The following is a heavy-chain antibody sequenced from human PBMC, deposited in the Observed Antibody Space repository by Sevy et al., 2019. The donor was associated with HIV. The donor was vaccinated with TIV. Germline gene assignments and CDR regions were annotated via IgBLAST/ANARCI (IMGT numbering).Heavy chain of an antibody. D-gene: IGHD6-19*01. CDR1: GFTFSSYA. Sequence: GGSLRLSCAASGFTFSSYAMSWVRQAPGKGLEWVSAISGSGGSTYYADSVKGRFTISRDNSKNTRYLHMNSLRAEDTAVYYCAKVTHLAVAGKWPSYYFDYWGQGTLVTVSS. CDR2: ISGSGGST. J-gene: IGHJ4*02. V-gene: IGHV3-23*01. CDR3: AKVTHLAVAGKWPSYYFDY.